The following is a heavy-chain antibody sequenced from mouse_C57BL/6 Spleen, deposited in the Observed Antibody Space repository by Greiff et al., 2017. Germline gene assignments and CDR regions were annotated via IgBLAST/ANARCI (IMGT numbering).Heavy chain of an antibody. V-gene: IGHV1-54*01. CDR3: AMFRGVYDMDY. J-gene: IGHJ4*01. CDR1: GYAFTNYL. CDR2: INPGSGGT. Sequence: VQLQQSGAELVRPGTSVKVSCKASGYAFTNYLIAWVKQRPGQGLEWIGVINPGSGGTNYNEKFKGKATLTADKTSSTAYMQLSSLTSEDSAVFVRAMFRGVYDMDYWGQGTSVTVSS.